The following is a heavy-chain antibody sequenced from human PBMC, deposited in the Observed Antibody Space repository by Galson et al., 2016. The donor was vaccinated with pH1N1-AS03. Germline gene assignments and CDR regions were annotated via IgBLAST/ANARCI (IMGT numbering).Heavy chain of an antibody. CDR3: TRSAPRGGHEPFDF. D-gene: IGHD5-12*01. V-gene: IGHV3-7*01. J-gene: IGHJ4*02. CDR2: IKQDGSET. CDR1: GLEFSYFW. Sequence: SLRLSCAASGLEFSYFWMTWVRQAPGKGPEWVANIKQDGSETHYVDSVKGRFTISRDNAKNSLYLQMNSLRVDDTAVYFCTRSAPRGGHEPFDFWGQGTLVTVSP.